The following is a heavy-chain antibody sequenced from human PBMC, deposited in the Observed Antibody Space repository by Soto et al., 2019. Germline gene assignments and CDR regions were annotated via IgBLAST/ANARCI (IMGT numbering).Heavy chain of an antibody. Sequence: EVQLLESGGGLVQPGGSLRLSCAASGFTFSSYAMSWVRQAPGKGLEWVSAISGSGGSTYYADSVKGRFTISRDNSKNTLYLQMNSLGAEDTAVYYCAKDGYTLLRGGDYFDYWGQGTLVTVSS. J-gene: IGHJ4*02. D-gene: IGHD5-12*01. CDR1: GFTFSSYA. V-gene: IGHV3-23*01. CDR2: ISGSGGST. CDR3: AKDGYTLLRGGDYFDY.